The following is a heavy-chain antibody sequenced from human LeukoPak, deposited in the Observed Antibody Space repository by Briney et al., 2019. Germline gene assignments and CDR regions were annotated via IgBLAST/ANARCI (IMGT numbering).Heavy chain of an antibody. CDR3: AKDSRDSSGWSDAFDF. CDR1: GFTFSSYA. V-gene: IGHV3-23*01. J-gene: IGHJ3*01. Sequence: GGSLRLSCAASGFTFSSYAMSWVRRAPGKGLEWVSAISGSGGSTYYADSVKGRFTISRDNSKNTLYLQMNSLRAEDTAVYYCAKDSRDSSGWSDAFDFWGQGTMVTVSS. CDR2: ISGSGGST. D-gene: IGHD6-19*01.